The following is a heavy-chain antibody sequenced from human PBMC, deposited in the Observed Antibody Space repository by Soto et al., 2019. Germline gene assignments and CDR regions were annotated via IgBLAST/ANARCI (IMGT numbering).Heavy chain of an antibody. CDR2: INHSGST. D-gene: IGHD2-2*01. CDR1: GGSFSGYY. V-gene: IGHV4-34*01. Sequence: LETLSLTCAVYGGSFSGYYWSWIRQPPGKGLEWIGEINHSGSTNYNPSLKSRVTISVDTSMNQFSLKLSSVTAADTAVYYCARECSSTSCYEYYMDVWGKGTTVTVS. CDR3: ARECSSTSCYEYYMDV. J-gene: IGHJ6*03.